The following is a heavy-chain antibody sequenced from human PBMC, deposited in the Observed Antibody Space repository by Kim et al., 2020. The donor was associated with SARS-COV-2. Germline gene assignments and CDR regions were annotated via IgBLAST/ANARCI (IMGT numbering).Heavy chain of an antibody. CDR2: INHAGGT. CDR3: ARGPLLWFDL. CDR1: GGTFSGYY. Sequence: SETLSLTCNVNGGTFSGYYWNWIRQPPGKGLEWIGEINHAGGTNYNPSLKSRVTMSVDTSKIQFSLNVTSVTAADTAVYYCARGPLLWFDLWGRCHLVTV. J-gene: IGHJ2*01. V-gene: IGHV4-34*01. D-gene: IGHD3-10*01.